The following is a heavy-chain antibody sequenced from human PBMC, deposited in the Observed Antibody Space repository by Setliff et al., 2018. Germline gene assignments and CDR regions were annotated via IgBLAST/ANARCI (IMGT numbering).Heavy chain of an antibody. V-gene: IGHV3-7*03. CDR3: AKDGQQEAPYAFDM. J-gene: IGHJ3*02. Sequence: GGSLRLSCAASGFTFSTYWMSWVRQVPGKGLEWVANLKEDGSVKYYVDSVKGRFTISRDNAKKSLYLQMNSLRAEDTPVYYCAKDGQQEAPYAFDMWGQGTMVTVSS. D-gene: IGHD6-13*01. CDR2: LKEDGSVK. CDR1: GFTFSTYW.